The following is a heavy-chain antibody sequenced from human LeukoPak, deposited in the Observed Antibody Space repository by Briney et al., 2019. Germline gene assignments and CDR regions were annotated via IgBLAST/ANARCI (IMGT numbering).Heavy chain of an antibody. D-gene: IGHD3-9*01. J-gene: IGHJ6*02. CDR1: GYSISSGYY. Sequence: SETLSLTCTVSGYSISSGYYWGWIRQPPGKGLEWIGSIYHSGSTYYNPSLKSRVTISVDTSKNQFSLKLSSVTAADTAVYYCARVERHYDILTGYTYYYYGMDVWGQGTTVTVSS. CDR3: ARVERHYDILTGYTYYYYGMDV. CDR2: IYHSGST. V-gene: IGHV4-38-2*02.